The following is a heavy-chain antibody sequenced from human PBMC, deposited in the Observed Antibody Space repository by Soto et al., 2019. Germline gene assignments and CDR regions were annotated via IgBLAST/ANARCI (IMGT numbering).Heavy chain of an antibody. V-gene: IGHV2-5*02. D-gene: IGHD3-3*01. CDR1: GFSLSTSGVG. CDR2: IYWDDDK. J-gene: IGHJ6*02. CDR3: AHRKSFTRFLEWFPIDYGMDV. Sequence: ESGPTLVNPTQTLTLTCTFSGFSLSTSGVGVGWIRQPPGKALEWLALIYWDDDKRYSPSLKSRLTITKDTSKNQVVLTMTNMDPVDTATYYCAHRKSFTRFLEWFPIDYGMDVWGQGTTVTVSS.